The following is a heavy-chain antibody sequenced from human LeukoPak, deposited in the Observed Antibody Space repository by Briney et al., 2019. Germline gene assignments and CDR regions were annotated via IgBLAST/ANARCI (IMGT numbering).Heavy chain of an antibody. V-gene: IGHV1-18*01. J-gene: IGHJ4*02. Sequence: ASVKVSCKASGYTFTSYAMNWVRQAPGQGLEWMGWISAYNGNTNYAQKLQGRVTMTTDTSTSTAYMELRSLRSDDTAVYYCARADYYDSSGYFFDYWGQGTLVTVSS. CDR2: ISAYNGNT. CDR1: GYTFTSYA. D-gene: IGHD3-22*01. CDR3: ARADYYDSSGYFFDY.